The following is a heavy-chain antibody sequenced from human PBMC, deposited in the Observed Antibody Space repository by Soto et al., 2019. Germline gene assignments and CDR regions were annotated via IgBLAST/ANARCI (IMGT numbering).Heavy chain of an antibody. Sequence: QVQLVQSGAEVKKPGSSVKVSCKASGGTFSSYTISWVRQAPGQGPEWMGRIIPILGIAKYAQKFQGRVTITADKSTSTAYMELSSLRAEDTAVYYCASLAVADVAFDSWGQGTMVTVSS. D-gene: IGHD6-19*01. V-gene: IGHV1-69*02. CDR2: IIPILGIA. CDR3: ASLAVADVAFDS. J-gene: IGHJ3*02. CDR1: GGTFSSYT.